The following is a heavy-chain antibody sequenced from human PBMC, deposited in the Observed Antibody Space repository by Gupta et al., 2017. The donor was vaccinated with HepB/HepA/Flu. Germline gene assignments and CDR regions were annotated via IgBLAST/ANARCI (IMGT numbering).Heavy chain of an antibody. CDR2: IYYSGRT. CDR3: ARGDLYYASSGYQFAS. Sequence: QVQLQESGPGLVKPSQTLALTCNVSGVSISRGCFYWSWIRQRPGKGLEYIGNIYYSGRTFYNPSLQSRLTMSVDTSKNQFSLRLMFVTVADTAVYYCARGDLYYASSGYQFASWGQGTLVTVSS. D-gene: IGHD3-22*01. V-gene: IGHV4-31*03. J-gene: IGHJ4*02. CDR1: GVSISRGCFY.